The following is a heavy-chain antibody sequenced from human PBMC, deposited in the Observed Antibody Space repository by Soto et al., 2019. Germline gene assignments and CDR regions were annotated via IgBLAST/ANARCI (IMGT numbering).Heavy chain of an antibody. V-gene: IGHV4-34*01. CDR1: GGSLSGYF. Sequence: PSETVSLTCVVSGGSLSGYFWRWVRQPPGMALEWIGEINHLGSINYNPSLKSRVTMSVDTSKNQFSLTLNSVTAADTATYYCARGGISHWAYFYYMDVWDRGTTVTVSS. J-gene: IGHJ6*03. CDR2: INHLGSI. D-gene: IGHD2-21*01. CDR3: ARGGISHWAYFYYMDV.